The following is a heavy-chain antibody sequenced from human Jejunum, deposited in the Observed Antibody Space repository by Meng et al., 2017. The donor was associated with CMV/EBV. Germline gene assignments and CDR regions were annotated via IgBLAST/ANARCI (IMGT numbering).Heavy chain of an antibody. CDR3: ARGKMMTGIDS. Sequence: SGDRVSSISAACHWIRQSPSRGLGWLGSTYYGSKWNNDYAASVQSRITVNPDTSKNQFSLQLNSVTPEDTAVYYCARGKMMTGIDSWGRGTLVTVSS. CDR2: TYYGSKWNN. J-gene: IGHJ4*02. CDR1: GDRVSSISAA. D-gene: IGHD1-14*01. V-gene: IGHV6-1*01.